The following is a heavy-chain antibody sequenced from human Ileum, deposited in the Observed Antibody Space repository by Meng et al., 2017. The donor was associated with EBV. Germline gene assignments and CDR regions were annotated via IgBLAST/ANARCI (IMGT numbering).Heavy chain of an antibody. J-gene: IGHJ4*02. CDR3: ARDVGTVDDH. D-gene: IGHD4-23*01. Sequence: VQLVQVGPGVREPVASVNISCRDSGGNFKSFVFSWVRLAPGQGLEGMVGVTHVFTSTLYAKHFKDRVTITADESTNTVFMELKNLQSDDTAIYYCARDVGTVDDHWGPGTLVTVSS. CDR1: GGNFKSFV. V-gene: IGHV1-69*01. CDR2: VTHVFTST.